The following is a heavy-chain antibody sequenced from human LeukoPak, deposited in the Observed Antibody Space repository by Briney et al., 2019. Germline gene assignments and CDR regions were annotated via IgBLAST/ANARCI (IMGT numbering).Heavy chain of an antibody. CDR2: ISGSGGST. J-gene: IGHJ4*02. D-gene: IGHD3-10*01. V-gene: IGHV3-23*01. CDR3: AKDTASRLWFGQLLSRYFDY. CDR1: GFTFSSYA. Sequence: PGGSLRLSCAASGFTFSSYAMSWVRQAPGKGLEWVSAISGSGGSTYYADSVKGRFTNSRDNSKNTLYLQVNSLRAEDTALYYCAKDTASRLWFGQLLSRYFDYWGQGTLVTVSS.